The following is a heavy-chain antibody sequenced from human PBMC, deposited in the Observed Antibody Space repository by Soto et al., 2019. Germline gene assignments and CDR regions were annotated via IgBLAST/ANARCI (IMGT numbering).Heavy chain of an antibody. J-gene: IGHJ4*02. CDR2: IYYSGST. V-gene: IGHV4-31*03. CDR1: GGSISSGGYY. Sequence: QVQLQESGPGLVKPSQTLSLTCTVSGGSISSGGYYWSWIRQHPGKGLEWIGYIYYSGSTYYNPSLKSRVTISVDTSKNQFSLKLSSVTAADTAVYYCAREGEEFGELPPVYYFDYWGQGTLVTVSS. D-gene: IGHD3-10*01. CDR3: AREGEEFGELPPVYYFDY.